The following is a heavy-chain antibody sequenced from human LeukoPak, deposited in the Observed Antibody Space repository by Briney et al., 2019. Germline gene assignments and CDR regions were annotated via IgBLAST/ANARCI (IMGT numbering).Heavy chain of an antibody. D-gene: IGHD2-15*01. CDR3: TTDTSDIVVGRYFDY. Sequence: PGGSLRLSCAASGFTFSNAWMSWVRQAPGKGLEWVGRIKSKTDGGTTDYAAPVKGRFTISRDDSKNTLYLQMNSLKTEDTAVYYCTTDTSDIVVGRYFDYWGQGTLVTVSS. CDR2: IKSKTDGGTT. V-gene: IGHV3-15*01. CDR1: GFTFSNAW. J-gene: IGHJ4*02.